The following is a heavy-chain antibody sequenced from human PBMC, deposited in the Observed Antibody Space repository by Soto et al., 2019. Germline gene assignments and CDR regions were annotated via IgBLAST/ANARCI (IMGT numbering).Heavy chain of an antibody. CDR2: INHRGST. V-gene: IGHV4-34*01. CDR1: GGSFSGYY. D-gene: IGHD3-10*01. CDR3: AREGRRFGELRYYYYYYGMDV. J-gene: IGHJ6*02. Sequence: SETLSLTCAVYGGSFSGYYWSWIRQPPGKGLEWIGEINHRGSTNYNPSLKSRVTISVDTSKNQFSLKLSSVTAADTAVYYCAREGRRFGELRYYYYYYGMDVWGQGTTVTVSS.